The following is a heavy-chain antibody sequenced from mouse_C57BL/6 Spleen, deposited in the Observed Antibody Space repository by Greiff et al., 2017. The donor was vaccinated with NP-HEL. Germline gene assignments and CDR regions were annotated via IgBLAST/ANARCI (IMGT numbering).Heavy chain of an antibody. CDR1: GYTFTDYN. J-gene: IGHJ2*02. CDR3: ARYSLDWYYFDY. Sequence: EVQVVESGPELVKPGASVKIPCKASGYTFTDYNMDWVKQSHGKSLEWIGDINPNNGGTIYNQKFKGKATLTVDKSSSTAYMELRSLTSEDTAVYYCARYSLDWYYFDYWGQGTSLTVSS. D-gene: IGHD6-5*01. CDR2: INPNNGGT. V-gene: IGHV1-18*01.